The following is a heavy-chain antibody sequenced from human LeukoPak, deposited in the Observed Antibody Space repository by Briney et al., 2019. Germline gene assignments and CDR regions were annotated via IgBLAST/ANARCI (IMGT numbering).Heavy chain of an antibody. CDR1: GFTFSDYW. CDR3: ARDLSPVVRASPMGY. D-gene: IGHD3-10*01. Sequence: GGSLRLSCAASGFTFSDYWMHWVRQAPGKGLVWVSRINTDGSGTTYADSVKGRFTISSDTSKNTLYLQMNSLRAEDTAVYYCARDLSPVVRASPMGYWGQGTPVTVSS. CDR2: INTDGSGT. V-gene: IGHV3-74*01. J-gene: IGHJ4*02.